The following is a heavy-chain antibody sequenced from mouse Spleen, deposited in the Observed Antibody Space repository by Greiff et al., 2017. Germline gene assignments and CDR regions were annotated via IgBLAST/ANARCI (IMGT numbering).Heavy chain of an antibody. Sequence: DVKLVESEGGLVQPGSSMKLSCTASGFTFSDYYMAWVRQVPEKGLEWVANINYDGSSTYYLDSLKSRFIISRDNAKNILYLQMSSLKSEDTATYYCARDGGYGNYPYYAMDYWGQGTSVTVSS. CDR1: GFTFSDYY. D-gene: IGHD2-1*01. V-gene: IGHV5-16*01. CDR2: INYDGSST. J-gene: IGHJ4*01. CDR3: ARDGGYGNYPYYAMDY.